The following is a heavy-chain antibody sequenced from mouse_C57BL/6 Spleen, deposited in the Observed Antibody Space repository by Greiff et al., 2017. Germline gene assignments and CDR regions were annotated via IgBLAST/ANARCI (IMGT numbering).Heavy chain of an antibody. D-gene: IGHD1-1*01. V-gene: IGHV1-55*01. CDR3: ARSESRYFAY. J-gene: IGHJ3*01. Sequence: QVQLKQSGAELVKPGASVKMSCKASGYTFTSYWITWVKQRPGQGLEWIGDIYPGSGSTNYNEKFKSKATLTVDTSSSTAYMQLSSLTSEDSAVYYCARSESRYFAYWGQGTLVTVSA. CDR1: GYTFTSYW. CDR2: IYPGSGST.